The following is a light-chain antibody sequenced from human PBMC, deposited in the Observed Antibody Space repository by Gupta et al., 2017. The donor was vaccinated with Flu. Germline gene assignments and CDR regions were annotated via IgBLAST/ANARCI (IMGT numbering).Light chain of an antibody. CDR2: GAS. CDR3: QQDNNCPLT. V-gene: IGKV3-15*01. CDR1: QSVTSN. J-gene: IGKJ4*01. Sequence: PATLSVSPGERATLSCRASQSVTSNLAWYQQKPGQGPRLLIYGASTRATTIPARFSGSGSETEFTLTISSLQSEDFAVYFCQQDNNCPLTFGGGTKVEIK.